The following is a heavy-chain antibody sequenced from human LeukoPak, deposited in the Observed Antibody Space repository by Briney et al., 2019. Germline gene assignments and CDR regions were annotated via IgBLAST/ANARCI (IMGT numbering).Heavy chain of an antibody. Sequence: PGGSLRLSCAASGFTFSSYAMSWVRQAPGKGLEWVSAISGSGGSTYYADSVKGRFTISRDNAKNSLYLQMNSLRDEDTAVYYCAREDPYSSGWSFDYWGQGTLVTVSS. CDR2: ISGSGGST. V-gene: IGHV3-23*01. CDR3: AREDPYSSGWSFDY. D-gene: IGHD6-19*01. J-gene: IGHJ4*02. CDR1: GFTFSSYA.